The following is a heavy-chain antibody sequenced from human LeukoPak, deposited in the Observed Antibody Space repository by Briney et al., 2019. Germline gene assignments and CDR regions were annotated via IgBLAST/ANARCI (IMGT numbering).Heavy chain of an antibody. D-gene: IGHD6-19*01. J-gene: IGHJ4*02. V-gene: IGHV4-39*01. Sequence: PSETLSLTCTVSGGSIRSNNHYWGWIRQPPGKGLEWIVSIYYNGNTYYNPSLESRVTISADRSKNQFSLKLSSVTATDTAVYYCAGTIAVSGTSFPYFDYWGQGILVTVSS. CDR3: AGTIAVSGTSFPYFDY. CDR2: IYYNGNT. CDR1: GGSIRSNNHY.